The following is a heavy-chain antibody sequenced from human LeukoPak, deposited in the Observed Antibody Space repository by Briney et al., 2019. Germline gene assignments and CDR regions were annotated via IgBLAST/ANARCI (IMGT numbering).Heavy chain of an antibody. CDR2: IYYSGST. V-gene: IGHV4-59*01. D-gene: IGHD5-12*01. CDR1: GGAISMYY. J-gene: IGHJ5*02. Sequence: SETLSLTCTVSGGAISMYYWSWIRQPPRTGLEWIGYIYYSGSTYYNPSLKSRVTISEDTSKNQFSLKLSSVTAADTVVYYCARDLGGGYDYRWFDPWGQGTLVTVSS. CDR3: ARDLGGGYDYRWFDP.